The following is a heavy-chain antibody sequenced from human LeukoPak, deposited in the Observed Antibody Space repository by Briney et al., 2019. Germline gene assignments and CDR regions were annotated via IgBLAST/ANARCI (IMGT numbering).Heavy chain of an antibody. J-gene: IGHJ2*01. CDR3: ARTTVVTPEYFDL. CDR1: GGSVSSGCYY. CDR2: IYYSGST. Sequence: SETLSLTCTVSGGSVSSGCYYWSWIRQPPGKGLEWIGYIYYSGSTNYNPSLKSRVTISVDTSKNQFSLKLSSVTAADTAVYYCARTTVVTPEYFDLWGRGTLVTVSS. V-gene: IGHV4-61*01. D-gene: IGHD4-23*01.